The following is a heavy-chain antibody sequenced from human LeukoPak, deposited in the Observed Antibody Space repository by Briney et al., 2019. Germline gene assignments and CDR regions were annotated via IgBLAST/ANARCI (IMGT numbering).Heavy chain of an antibody. CDR1: GFTFSNYA. D-gene: IGHD6-19*01. J-gene: IGHJ4*02. CDR2: IKQDGSEK. V-gene: IGHV3-7*03. Sequence: GSLRLSCAASGFTFSNYAMSWVRQAPGKGLEWVANIKQDGSEKYYVDSVKDRFTISRDNAKNSLYLQMSSLRAEDTAVYYCARGRYSSTTYYFDYWGQGTLVTVSS. CDR3: ARGRYSSTTYYFDY.